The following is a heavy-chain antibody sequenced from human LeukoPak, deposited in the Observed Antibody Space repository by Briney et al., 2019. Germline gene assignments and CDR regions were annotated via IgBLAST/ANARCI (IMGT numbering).Heavy chain of an antibody. V-gene: IGHV5-51*01. CDR2: ISPGDSDA. CDR3: ARPGPYYYGSGSNYFDY. CDR1: GYSFTNYW. Sequence: GESLKISCKGSGYSFTNYWIGWVRQTPGKGLEWMGIISPGDSDARYSPSFQGQVTISADKSISTAYLQWSSLKASDSAMYYCARPGPYYYGSGSNYFDYWGQGTLVTVSS. D-gene: IGHD3-10*01. J-gene: IGHJ4*02.